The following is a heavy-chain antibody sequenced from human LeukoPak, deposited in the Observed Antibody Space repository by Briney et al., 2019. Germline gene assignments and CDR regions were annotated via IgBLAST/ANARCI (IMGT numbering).Heavy chain of an antibody. CDR2: IKGDGSGK. J-gene: IGHJ4*02. CDR3: VRGSLGAFDY. CDR1: GFTFSSSW. Sequence: PGGSLRLSCAASGFTFSSSWMGWVRQAPGKGLEWVANIKGDGSGKYYVDSVKGRFTVSRDNAENSLYLQMNSLRAEDTAVYYCVRGSLGAFDYWGQGTLVTVPS. D-gene: IGHD3-16*01. V-gene: IGHV3-7*05.